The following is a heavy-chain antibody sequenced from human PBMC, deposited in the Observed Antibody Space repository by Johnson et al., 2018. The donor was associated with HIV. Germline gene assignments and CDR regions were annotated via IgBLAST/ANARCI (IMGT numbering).Heavy chain of an antibody. D-gene: IGHD5-12*01. V-gene: IGHV3-NL1*01. CDR2: IYSGGST. CDR3: AREGGGYDGKGAFDI. CDR1: GFTFSNFG. J-gene: IGHJ3*02. Sequence: QEQLVESGGGVVQPGRSLRLSCAASGFTFSNFGIHWVRQAPGKGPEWVAVIYSGGSTYYADSVHGRFTISRDNSKNTLYLQMNSLRAEDTAVYYCAREGGGYDGKGAFDIWGQGTMVTVSS.